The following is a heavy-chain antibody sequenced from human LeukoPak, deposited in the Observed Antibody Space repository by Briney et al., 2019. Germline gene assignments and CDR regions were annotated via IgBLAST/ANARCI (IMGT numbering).Heavy chain of an antibody. CDR2: IYSGGST. J-gene: IGHJ3*02. Sequence: GGSLRLSCAASGFTVSSNYMSWVRQAPGKGLEWVSVIYSGGSTYYADSVKGRFTISRDNSKNTLYLQMNSLRAEDTAVYYCASFGLPYAFDIWGQGTMVTVSS. CDR1: GFTVSSNY. CDR3: ASFGLPYAFDI. D-gene: IGHD3-10*01. V-gene: IGHV3-66*01.